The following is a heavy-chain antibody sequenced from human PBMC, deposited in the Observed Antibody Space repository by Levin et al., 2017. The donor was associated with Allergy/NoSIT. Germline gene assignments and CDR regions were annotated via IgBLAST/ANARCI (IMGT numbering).Heavy chain of an antibody. Sequence: GGSLRLSCAASGFTFSSYGMHWVRQAPGKGLEWVAVISYDGSNKYYADSVKGRFTISRDNSKNTLYLQMNSLRAEDTAVYYCAKGWEQLVGMDVWGQGTTVTVSS. J-gene: IGHJ6*02. D-gene: IGHD6-6*01. CDR1: GFTFSSYG. CDR3: AKGWEQLVGMDV. V-gene: IGHV3-30*18. CDR2: ISYDGSNK.